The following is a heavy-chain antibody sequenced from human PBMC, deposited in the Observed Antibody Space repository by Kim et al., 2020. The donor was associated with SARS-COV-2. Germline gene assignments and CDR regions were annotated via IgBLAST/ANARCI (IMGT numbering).Heavy chain of an antibody. V-gene: IGHV3-30*18. CDR1: GFTFSSYG. D-gene: IGHD3-22*01. Sequence: GGSLRLSCAASGFTFSSYGMHWVRQAPGKGLEWVAVISYDGSNKYYADSVKGRFTISRDNSKNTLYLQMNSLRAEDTAVYYCAKGVYDSSPEGVYFDYWG. CDR3: AKGVYDSSPEGVYFDY. CDR2: ISYDGSNK. J-gene: IGHJ4*01.